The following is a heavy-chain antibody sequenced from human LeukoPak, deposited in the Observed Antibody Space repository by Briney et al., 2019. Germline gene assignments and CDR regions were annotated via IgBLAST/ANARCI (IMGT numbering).Heavy chain of an antibody. CDR3: ARDAAAAGLDY. J-gene: IGHJ4*02. V-gene: IGHV1-2*02. CDR2: INPNSGGT. Sequence: ASVKVSCKASGYTFTSYAMHWVRQAPGQGLEWMGWINPNSGGTNYAQKFQGRVTMTRDTSISTAYMELSRLRSDDTAVYYCARDAAAAGLDYWGQGTLVTVSS. D-gene: IGHD6-13*01. CDR1: GYTFTSYA.